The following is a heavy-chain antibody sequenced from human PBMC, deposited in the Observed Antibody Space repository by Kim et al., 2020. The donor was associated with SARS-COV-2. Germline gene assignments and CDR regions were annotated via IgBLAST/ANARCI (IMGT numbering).Heavy chain of an antibody. CDR2: ISYDGSNK. CDR1: GFTFSSYA. D-gene: IGHD3-3*01. J-gene: IGHJ4*01. V-gene: IGHV3-30-3*02. Sequence: GGSLRLSCAASGFTFSSYAMHWVRQAPGKGLEWVAVISYDGSNKYYADSVKGRFTISRDNSKNTLYLQMNSLRAEDTAVYYCAKLRITIFGVVTSADDY. CDR3: AKLRITIFGVVTSADDY.